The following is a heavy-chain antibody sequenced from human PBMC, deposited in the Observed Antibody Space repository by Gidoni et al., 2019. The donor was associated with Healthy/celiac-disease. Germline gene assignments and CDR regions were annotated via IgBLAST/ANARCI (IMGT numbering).Heavy chain of an antibody. Sequence: QLQLQESGPGLVKTSETLSLTCTVSGGSISRSSYYWGWIRQPPGKGLEWIGSIYYSGCTYYNPALKSRVTISVDTSKNQFSLKLSSVTAADTAVYYCARRPEYGNYDYWGQGTLVTVSS. CDR1: GGSISRSSYY. CDR2: IYYSGCT. V-gene: IGHV4-39*01. J-gene: IGHJ4*02. D-gene: IGHD4-17*01. CDR3: ARRPEYGNYDY.